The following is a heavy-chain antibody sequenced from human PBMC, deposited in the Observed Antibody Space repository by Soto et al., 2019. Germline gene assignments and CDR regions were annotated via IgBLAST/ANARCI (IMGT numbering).Heavy chain of an antibody. CDR3: AREPKWLVLHLTG. V-gene: IGHV3-30-3*01. Sequence: GSLRLSCAASGFTLSSYAMHWVRQAPGKGLEWVAVISYDGSNKYYADSVKGRFTISRDNSKNTLYLQMNSLRAEDTAVYYCAREPKWLVLHLTGWGQGTLVTVSS. CDR2: ISYDGSNK. J-gene: IGHJ4*02. CDR1: GFTLSSYA. D-gene: IGHD6-19*01.